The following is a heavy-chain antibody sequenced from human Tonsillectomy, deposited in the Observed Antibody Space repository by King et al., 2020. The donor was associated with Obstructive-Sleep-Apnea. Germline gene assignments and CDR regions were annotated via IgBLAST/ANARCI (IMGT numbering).Heavy chain of an antibody. CDR2: LSWNSGSI. CDR3: AKDGGYCSGGSCPMDV. Sequence: VQLVQSGGGLVQPGRSLRLSCAASGFTFDDYAMHWVRQAPGKGLEWVSGLSWNSGSIGYEDSVKGRFTISRDNAKNSLYLQMNSLRAEDTALYYCAKDGGYCSGGSCPMDVWGQGTTVTVSS. D-gene: IGHD2-15*01. J-gene: IGHJ6*02. V-gene: IGHV3-9*01. CDR1: GFTFDDYA.